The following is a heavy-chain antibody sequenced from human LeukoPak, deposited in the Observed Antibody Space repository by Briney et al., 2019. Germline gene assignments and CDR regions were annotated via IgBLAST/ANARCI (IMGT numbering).Heavy chain of an antibody. J-gene: IGHJ6*02. D-gene: IGHD4-17*01. V-gene: IGHV1-69*13. CDR1: GGTFSSYA. Sequence: GASVKVSCKASGGTFSSYAISWVRQAPGQGLEWMGGIIPIFGTANYAQKFQGRVTITADESTTTAYMELSSLRSEDTAVYYCARHGDYVPPYYYYGVDVWGQGTTVTVSS. CDR2: IIPIFGTA. CDR3: ARHGDYVPPYYYYGVDV.